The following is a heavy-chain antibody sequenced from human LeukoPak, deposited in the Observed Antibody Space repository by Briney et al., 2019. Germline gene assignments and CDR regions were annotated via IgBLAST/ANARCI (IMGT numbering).Heavy chain of an antibody. CDR2: ISYDGSNK. D-gene: IGHD6-13*01. CDR3: ARSPIAAAGNDWFDP. V-gene: IGHV3-30*01. J-gene: IGHJ5*02. Sequence: PWRPLRLSCAASGFTFSSYAMHWVRQAPGKGLEWVAVISYDGSNKYYADSVKGRFTISRDNSKNTLYLQMNSLRAEDTAVYYCARSPIAAAGNDWFDPWGQGTLVTVSS. CDR1: GFTFSSYA.